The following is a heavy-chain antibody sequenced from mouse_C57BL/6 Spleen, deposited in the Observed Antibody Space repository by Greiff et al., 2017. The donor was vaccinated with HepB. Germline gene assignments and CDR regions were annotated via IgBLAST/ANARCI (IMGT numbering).Heavy chain of an antibody. D-gene: IGHD1-1*01. J-gene: IGHJ1*03. V-gene: IGHV3-6*01. CDR1: GYSITSGYY. CDR2: ISYDGSN. Sequence: EVKLMESGPGLVKPSQSLSLTCSVTGYSITSGYYWNWIRQFPGNKLEWMGYISYDGSNNYNPSLKNRISITRDTSKNQFFLKLNSVTTEDTATYYCASLYGSSPHWYFDVWGTGTTVTVSS. CDR3: ASLYGSSPHWYFDV.